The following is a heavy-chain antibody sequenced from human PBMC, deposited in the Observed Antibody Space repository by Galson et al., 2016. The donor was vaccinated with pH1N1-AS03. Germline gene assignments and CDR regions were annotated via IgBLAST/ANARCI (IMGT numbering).Heavy chain of an antibody. CDR1: GFTFSSYA. D-gene: IGHD4-17*01. CDR3: AKDKSNGDYPSWFDP. J-gene: IGHJ5*02. CDR2: ISGRGDST. Sequence: SLRLSCAASGFTFSSYAMSWVRQAPGKGLEWVSAISGRGDSTYYADSVKGRFTISRDNSKNTMYLQMNSLRAEDTAVYYRAKDKSNGDYPSWFDPWGQGTLVTVSS. V-gene: IGHV3-23*01.